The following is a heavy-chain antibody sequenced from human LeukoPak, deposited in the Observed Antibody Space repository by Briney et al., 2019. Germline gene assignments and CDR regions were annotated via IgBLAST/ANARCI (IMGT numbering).Heavy chain of an antibody. CDR3: AKQKFDYYDSSGYPYY. CDR1: GLTFSSYA. J-gene: IGHJ4*02. V-gene: IGHV3-23*01. Sequence: GGSLRLSCAASGLTFSSYAMSWVRQAPGKGLEWVSAISGSGGSTYYAHSVKGRFTISRDNSKNTLYLQMNRLSAEDTAVYYCAKQKFDYYDSSGYPYYWGQGTLVTVSS. CDR2: ISGSGGST. D-gene: IGHD3-22*01.